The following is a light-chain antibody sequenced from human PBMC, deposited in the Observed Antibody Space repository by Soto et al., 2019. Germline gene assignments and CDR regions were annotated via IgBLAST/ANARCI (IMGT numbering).Light chain of an antibody. CDR3: QTWGTGIRVV. V-gene: IGLV4-69*01. Sequence: QPVRTQSPSASASLGASVKLTCTLSSGHSSYAIAWHQQQPEKGPRYLMKLNSDGSHSKGDGIPDRFSGSSSGAERYLTISSPQSEDEADYYCQTWGTGIRVVFGGGTKVTVL. CDR1: SGHSSYA. CDR2: LNSDGSH. J-gene: IGLJ2*01.